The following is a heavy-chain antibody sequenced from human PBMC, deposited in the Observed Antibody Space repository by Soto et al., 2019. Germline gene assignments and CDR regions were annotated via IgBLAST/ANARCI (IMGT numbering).Heavy chain of an antibody. CDR3: ARGYYYGSGPEVVYYYGMDV. Sequence: GASVKVSCKAPGGTFSSYAISWVRQAPGQGLEWMGGIIPIFGTANYAQKFQGRVTITADESTSTAYMELSSLRSEDTAVYYCARGYYYGSGPEVVYYYGMDVWGQGTTVTVSS. CDR1: GGTFSSYA. CDR2: IIPIFGTA. D-gene: IGHD3-10*01. V-gene: IGHV1-69*13. J-gene: IGHJ6*02.